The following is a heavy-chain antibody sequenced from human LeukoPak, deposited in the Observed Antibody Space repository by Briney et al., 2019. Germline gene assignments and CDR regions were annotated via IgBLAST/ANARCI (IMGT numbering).Heavy chain of an antibody. CDR1: GYSFTSHW. J-gene: IGHJ3*02. D-gene: IGHD3-16*01. CDR2: IYSGDSDI. CDR3: ARLLMSRDAFDI. Sequence: GESLKISCQGSGYSFTSHWIGWVRQMPGKGLEWMGIIYSGDSDIRYSPSFQGQVTISADKSISTAYLQWSSLKASDTAMYYCARLLMSRDAFDIWGQGTMVTVSS. V-gene: IGHV5-51*01.